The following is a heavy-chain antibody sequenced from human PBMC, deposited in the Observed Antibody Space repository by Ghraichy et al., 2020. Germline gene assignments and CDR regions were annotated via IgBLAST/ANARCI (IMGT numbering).Heavy chain of an antibody. Sequence: GGSLRLSCAASGFTFSSYSMNWVRQAPGKGLEWVSSISSSSSYIYYADSVKGRFTISRDNAKNSLYLQMNSLRAEDTAVYYCARDGVDTTVLDYWGQGTLVTVSS. CDR1: GFTFSSYS. V-gene: IGHV3-21*01. D-gene: IGHD5-18*01. J-gene: IGHJ4*02. CDR2: ISSSSSYI. CDR3: ARDGVDTTVLDY.